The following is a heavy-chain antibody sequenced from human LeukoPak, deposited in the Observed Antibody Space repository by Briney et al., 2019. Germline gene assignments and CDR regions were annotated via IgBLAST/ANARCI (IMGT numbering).Heavy chain of an antibody. CDR2: ITDSGDGT. V-gene: IGHV3-23*01. CDR1: GFTFSNFA. CDR3: ARDPGYCSGVSCYAAYYFDS. J-gene: IGHJ4*02. D-gene: IGHD2-15*01. Sequence: GGSLRLSCAASGFTFSNFAMSWVRQAPGKGLEWVSAITDSGDGTYYADSVKGRFTISRDNAKNSLYLQMHSLRAEDTAVYYCARDPGYCSGVSCYAAYYFDSWGQGTLVTVSS.